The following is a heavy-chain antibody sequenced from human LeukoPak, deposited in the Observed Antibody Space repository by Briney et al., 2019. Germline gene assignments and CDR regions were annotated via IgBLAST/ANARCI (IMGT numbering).Heavy chain of an antibody. V-gene: IGHV3-66*01. CDR2: IYAGGST. CDR1: GFTVSSNY. J-gene: IGHJ4*02. CDR3: ARDRITMVRGVIDY. Sequence: GGSLRLSCAVSGFTVSSNYMSWVRQAPGKGLEWVSVIYAGGSTYYADSVKGRFTISRDNAKNSLYLQMNSLRAEDTAVYYCARDRITMVRGVIDYWGQGTLVTVSS. D-gene: IGHD3-10*01.